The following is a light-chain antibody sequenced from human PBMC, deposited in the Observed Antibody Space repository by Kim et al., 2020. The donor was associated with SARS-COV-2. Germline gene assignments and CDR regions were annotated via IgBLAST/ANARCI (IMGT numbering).Light chain of an antibody. Sequence: QSALTQPASVSGSPGQSITISCTGTSSDVGGYNYVSWYQQHPAKAPKLMIYDVNYRPSGVSTRFSGSKSGNTASLTISGLQAADEGDYYCCSYTSRSSYVFGTGTKVTVL. J-gene: IGLJ6*01. CDR1: SSDVGGYNY. CDR2: DVN. CDR3: CSYTSRSSYV. V-gene: IGLV2-14*03.